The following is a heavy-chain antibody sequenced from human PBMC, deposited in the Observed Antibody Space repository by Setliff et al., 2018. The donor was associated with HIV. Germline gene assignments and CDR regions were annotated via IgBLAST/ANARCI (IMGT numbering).Heavy chain of an antibody. Sequence: GASVKVSCKASGYTFTNYYIHWVRQAPGQGLEWMGLINPSGGRTSYAQNLQDRVTMTTDTSTSTGYMELRSLRSDDTAVYYCARDTRPYYYDSSGYLDAFDMWGQGTMVTVSS. CDR3: ARDTRPYYYDSSGYLDAFDM. D-gene: IGHD3-22*01. CDR1: GYTFTNYY. J-gene: IGHJ3*02. V-gene: IGHV1-46*01. CDR2: INPSGGRT.